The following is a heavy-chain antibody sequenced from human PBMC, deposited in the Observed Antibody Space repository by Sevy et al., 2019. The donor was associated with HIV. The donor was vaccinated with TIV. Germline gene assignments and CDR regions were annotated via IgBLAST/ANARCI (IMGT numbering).Heavy chain of an antibody. V-gene: IGHV3-72*01. CDR1: GFTFCAHY. CDR3: GTRAGIAAAGRVFDY. J-gene: IGHJ4*02. CDR2: IRHKADSYTT. Sequence: GGSLRLSCAASGFTFCAHYMEWVRQAPGKGLKWVARIRHKADSYTTEYAASVKGRFTISRDESKISLYLLMNSLKTEDKAVYYCGTRAGIAAAGRVFDYWGQGTLVTVSS. D-gene: IGHD6-13*01.